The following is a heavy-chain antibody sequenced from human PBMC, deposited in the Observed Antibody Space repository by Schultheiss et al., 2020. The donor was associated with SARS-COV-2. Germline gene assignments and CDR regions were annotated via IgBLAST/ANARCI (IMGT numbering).Heavy chain of an antibody. J-gene: IGHJ6*02. CDR2: IWYDGSNK. CDR3: ARDRGGYYDSSGYYHYYYGMDV. V-gene: IGHV3-33*01. CDR1: GFTFSRYA. D-gene: IGHD3-22*01. Sequence: GGSLRLSCAVSGFTFSRYALHWVRQAPGKGLEWVAVIWYDGSNKYYADSVKGRFTISRDNSKNTLYLQMNSLRAEDTAVYYCARDRGGYYDSSGYYHYYYGMDVWGQGTTVTVSS.